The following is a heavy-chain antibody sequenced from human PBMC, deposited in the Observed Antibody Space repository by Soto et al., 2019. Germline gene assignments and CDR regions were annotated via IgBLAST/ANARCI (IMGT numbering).Heavy chain of an antibody. CDR3: VKEGKMGVEGFDF. D-gene: IGHD1-26*01. CDR2: VRGDFVTT. J-gene: IGHJ4*02. CDR1: GFTFSDHA. V-gene: IGHV3-23*01. Sequence: EVHLLESGGGLVQPGGSLRLSCATSGFTFSDHAMHWVRQAPGEGLEWVSGVRGDFVTTPYADSVKGRFTISRDNSKNSLYLQMNRLRAEDTAIYYCVKEGKMGVEGFDFWGQGTLVTVSS.